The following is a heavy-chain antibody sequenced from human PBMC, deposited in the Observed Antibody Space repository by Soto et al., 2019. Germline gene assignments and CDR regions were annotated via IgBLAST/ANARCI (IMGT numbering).Heavy chain of an antibody. CDR1: GFTVSNYY. J-gene: IGHJ4*02. Sequence: GGSLRLSCAASGFTVSNYYMNWVRLVPEKGLEWVSVICSSGPTFYADSVRGRFTISRDNSKNTLYLQMNSLRVEDTAVYYCARAFGGSYDYWGQGTLVTVSS. CDR2: ICSSGPT. V-gene: IGHV3-53*01. D-gene: IGHD1-26*01. CDR3: ARAFGGSYDY.